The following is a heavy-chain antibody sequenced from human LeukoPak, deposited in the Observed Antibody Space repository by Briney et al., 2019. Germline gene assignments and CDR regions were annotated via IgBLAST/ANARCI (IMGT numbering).Heavy chain of an antibody. J-gene: IGHJ6*04. CDR1: GWTFRDQY. CDR2: VTNIATT. V-gene: IGHV3-11*01. CDR3: ATPEESSGRWRIHYFNYGMDV. Sequence: GGSLRLSCEAAGWTFRDQYRTWIPQGPGKGLEFVACVTNIATTYYADSVQGRFTISRDNARNSVYLQMNSLGADDTAVYYCATPEESSGRWRIHYFNYGMDVWGSGTTVSVSS. D-gene: IGHD3-10*01.